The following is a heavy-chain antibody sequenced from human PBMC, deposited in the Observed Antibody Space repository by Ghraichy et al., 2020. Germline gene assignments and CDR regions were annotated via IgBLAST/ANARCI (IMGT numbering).Heavy chain of an antibody. D-gene: IGHD2-15*01. CDR2: ICYSGTT. J-gene: IGHJ4*02. Sequence: SETLSLTCTVSGGSISSSGSFCWGWLRQPPGKGLEWIGSICYSGTTHYKPSLKSRLTITVDTSKNQFSLMLNSVTAADTAVYYCASYIPGRFDFWGKGTLVTVSS. CDR1: GGSISSSGSFC. V-gene: IGHV4-39*01. CDR3: ASYIPGRFDF.